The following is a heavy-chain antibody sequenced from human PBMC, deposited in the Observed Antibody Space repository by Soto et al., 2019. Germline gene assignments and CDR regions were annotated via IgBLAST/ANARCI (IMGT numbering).Heavy chain of an antibody. D-gene: IGHD5-18*01. CDR1: GYTLTELS. V-gene: IGHV1-24*01. CDR2: FDPEDGET. CDR3: ATAQVEDTAMVFGPASYYFDY. J-gene: IGHJ4*02. Sequence: ASVKVSCKVSGYTLTELSMHWVRQAPGKGLEWMGGFDPEDGETIYAQKFQGRVTMTEDTSTDTAYIEMSSLRSEDTAVYYCATAQVEDTAMVFGPASYYFDYWGQGTLVTVSS.